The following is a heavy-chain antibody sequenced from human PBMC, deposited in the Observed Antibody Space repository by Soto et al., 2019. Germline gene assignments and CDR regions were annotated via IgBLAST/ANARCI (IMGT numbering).Heavy chain of an antibody. J-gene: IGHJ4*02. CDR2: ISYSGST. CDR3: ATPGGYDPQGLDY. V-gene: IGHV4-31*03. D-gene: IGHD5-12*01. Sequence: QVQLQESGPGLVKPSQTLSLTCTVSGGSISSGGYYWSWIRQHPGKGLEWIGYISYSGSTYYNPSLKSRVTISLDTSKNHCSLKLSSVTAADTAVYYCATPGGYDPQGLDYWGQGTLVTVSS. CDR1: GGSISSGGYY.